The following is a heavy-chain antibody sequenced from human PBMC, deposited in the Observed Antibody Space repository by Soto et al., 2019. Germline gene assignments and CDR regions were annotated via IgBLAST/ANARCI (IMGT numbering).Heavy chain of an antibody. CDR3: ARGMQDIVVVPAVEYYYYYYGMDV. V-gene: IGHV1-18*01. D-gene: IGHD2-2*01. CDR2: ISAYNGNT. J-gene: IGHJ6*02. CDR1: GYTFTSYG. Sequence: ASVKVSCKASGYTFTSYGISCVRPAPGQGLEWMGWISAYNGNTNYAQKLQGRVTMTTDTSTSTAYMELRSLRSDDTAVYYCARGMQDIVVVPAVEYYYYYYGMDVWGQGTTVTVSS.